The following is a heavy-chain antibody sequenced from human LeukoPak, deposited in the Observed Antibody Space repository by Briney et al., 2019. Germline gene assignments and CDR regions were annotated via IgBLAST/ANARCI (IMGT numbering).Heavy chain of an antibody. CDR3: ARIRGGNNYHFDY. CDR1: GYTFTDYY. Sequence: ASVKVSCKASGYTFTDYYMHWVRQAPGEGLEWMGWINPNSGGTNYAQKFQGRVTMTRDTSTRTAYMELSRLRSDDTAVFYCARIRGGNNYHFDYWGQGTLVTVSS. CDR2: INPNSGGT. D-gene: IGHD1-26*01. V-gene: IGHV1-2*02. J-gene: IGHJ4*02.